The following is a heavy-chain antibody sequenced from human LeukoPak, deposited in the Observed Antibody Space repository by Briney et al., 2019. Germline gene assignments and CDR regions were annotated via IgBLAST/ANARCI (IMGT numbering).Heavy chain of an antibody. V-gene: IGHV1-46*01. Sequence: GASVKVSCKASGYTFTSYYMHWVRQAPGQGLEWMGIINPSGGSTSYAQKFQGRVTMTRDTSTNTVYMELSSLRSEDTAVYHCAREWGNKAFDYWGQGTLVTVSS. CDR2: INPSGGST. CDR1: GYTFTSYY. J-gene: IGHJ4*02. CDR3: AREWGNKAFDY. D-gene: IGHD7-27*01.